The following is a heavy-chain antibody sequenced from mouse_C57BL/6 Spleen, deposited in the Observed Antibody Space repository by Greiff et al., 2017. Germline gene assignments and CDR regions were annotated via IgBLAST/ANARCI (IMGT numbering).Heavy chain of an antibody. D-gene: IGHD3-2*02. CDR1: GYTFTSYW. CDR2: IDPSDSYT. CDR3: ARGGQLRRGAMDY. Sequence: QVQLQQPGAELVMPGASVKLSCKASGYTFTSYWMHWVKQRPGQGLEWIGEIDPSDSYTNYNQKFKGKSTLTVDNSSSTAYMQLSSLTSEDSSVYYCARGGQLRRGAMDYWGQGTSVTVSS. J-gene: IGHJ4*01. V-gene: IGHV1-69*01.